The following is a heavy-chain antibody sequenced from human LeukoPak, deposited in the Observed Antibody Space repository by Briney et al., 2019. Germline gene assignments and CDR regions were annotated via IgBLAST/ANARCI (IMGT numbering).Heavy chain of an antibody. D-gene: IGHD5-12*01. CDR1: GFTFSAYA. CDR3: AKHYSGYDFDWFDP. Sequence: GGSLRLSCEASGFTFSAYAMTWVRQAPGKGLEWVSSIGSDNKPHYSESVKGRFAISRDNSKSTLYLQMNSLRAEDTAVYYCAKHYSGYDFDWFDPWGQGTLVTVSS. J-gene: IGHJ5*02. CDR2: IGSDNKP. V-gene: IGHV3-23*05.